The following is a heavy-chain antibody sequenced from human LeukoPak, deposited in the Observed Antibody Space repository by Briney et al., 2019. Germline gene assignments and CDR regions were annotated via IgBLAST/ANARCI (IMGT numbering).Heavy chain of an antibody. CDR1: GFTFSSGSY. J-gene: IGHJ5*02. V-gene: IGHV4-38-2*02. D-gene: IGHD4-11*01. CDR2: IRHSGNT. Sequence: SETLSLTCAASGFTFSSGSYWSWLRAPPGKVQECIASIRHSGNTYNDEAVKSRVTISIDNSKNTFSLQLSSLTAADTAVYYCARDAYDYKTYSDYSFDLWGQRTRVSVSS. CDR3: ARDAYDYKTYSDYSFDL.